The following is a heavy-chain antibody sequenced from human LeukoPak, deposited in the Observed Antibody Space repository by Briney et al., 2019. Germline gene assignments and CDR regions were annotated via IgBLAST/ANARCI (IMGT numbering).Heavy chain of an antibody. CDR3: AREGYTSGENPKIDY. V-gene: IGHV4-59*12. CDR1: GDSISSYY. CDR2: VYYSRGT. D-gene: IGHD2-15*01. Sequence: PSETLSLTCTVSGDSISSYYWSWIRQTPGKGLEWIGYVYYSRGTSYNPSLKSRVTMSVDTSKNQFSLKLSSVTAADTAVYYCAREGYTSGENPKIDYWGQGTLVTVSS. J-gene: IGHJ4*02.